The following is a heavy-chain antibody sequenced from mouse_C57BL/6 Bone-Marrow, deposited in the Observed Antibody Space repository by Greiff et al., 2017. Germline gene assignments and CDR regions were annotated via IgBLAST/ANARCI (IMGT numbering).Heavy chain of an antibody. CDR1: GFNIKNTA. J-gene: IGHJ3*01. Sequence: VQLKESVAGLVRPGASVKLSCTASGFNIKNTAMSWVHQRPEKSLEWIGRIGPANGNTKYAPNVQGQVTISADTASNTPYLQLSSLTTEDTDIYDSASSWLPWFPWFAYWGQGTLVTVSA. CDR2: IGPANGNT. D-gene: IGHD2-2*01. V-gene: IGHV14-3*01. CDR3: ASSWLPWFPWFAY.